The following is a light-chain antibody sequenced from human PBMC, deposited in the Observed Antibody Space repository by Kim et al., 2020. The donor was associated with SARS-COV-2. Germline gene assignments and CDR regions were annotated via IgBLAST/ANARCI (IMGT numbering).Light chain of an antibody. J-gene: IGLJ2*01. CDR3: NSRDSNDNVV. V-gene: IGLV3-19*01. CDR2: GKN. CDR1: GLITVL. Sequence: VALGRTVRMPSHSAGLITVLTTSYQRKPGQAPILVIFGKNSRPSGIPDRFSGSSSGNTASLTITGTQAGDVADYVCNSRDSNDNVVFGGGTKVTVL.